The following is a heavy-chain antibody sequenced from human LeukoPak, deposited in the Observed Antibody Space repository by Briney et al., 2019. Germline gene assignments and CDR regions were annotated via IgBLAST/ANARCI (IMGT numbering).Heavy chain of an antibody. D-gene: IGHD3-22*01. CDR2: IYYSGST. CDR3: ARDYYDSSGFNAFDI. J-gene: IGHJ3*02. Sequence: SETLSLTCTVSGGSISSGGYYWSWIRQHPGKGLEWIGYIYYSGSTYYNPSLKSRVTISVDTSKNQFSLKLSSVAAADTAVYYCARDYYDSSGFNAFDIWGQGTMVTVSS. CDR1: GGSISSGGYY. V-gene: IGHV4-31*03.